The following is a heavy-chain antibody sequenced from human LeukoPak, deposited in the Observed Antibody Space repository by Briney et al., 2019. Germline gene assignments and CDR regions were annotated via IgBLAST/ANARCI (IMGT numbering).Heavy chain of an antibody. D-gene: IGHD3-22*01. CDR3: AKAGAMILQHYFEY. J-gene: IGHJ4*02. V-gene: IGHV3-30*02. Sequence: PGGSLRLSCAASGFTFSTYGMHWVRQAPGKGLEWVAFVRNDGSNRYYADSVRGRFTIYRDISKKTLYLQMNSLRAEDTAVYYCAKAGAMILQHYFEYWGQGTLVTVSS. CDR2: VRNDGSNR. CDR1: GFTFSTYG.